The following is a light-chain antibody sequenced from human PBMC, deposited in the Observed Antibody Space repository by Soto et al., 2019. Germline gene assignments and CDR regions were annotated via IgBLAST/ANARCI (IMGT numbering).Light chain of an antibody. CDR3: CSYAGSTTVV. J-gene: IGLJ2*01. Sequence: QSALTQPASVSGSPGQSITISCTGTRSDVGNYNLVSWYQQHPGKAPKLMIYEGSERPSGVSNRFSGSKSGNTASLTISGLQAEDEADYYCCSYAGSTTVVFGGGTKVTVL. CDR1: RSDVGNYNL. V-gene: IGLV2-23*01. CDR2: EGS.